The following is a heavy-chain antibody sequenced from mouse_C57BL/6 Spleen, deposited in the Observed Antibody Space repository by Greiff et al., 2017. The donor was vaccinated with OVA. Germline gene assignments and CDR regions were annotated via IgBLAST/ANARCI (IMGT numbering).Heavy chain of an antibody. V-gene: IGHV3-6*01. J-gene: IGHJ3*01. CDR3: AREGIYYGYDEAY. CDR2: ISYDGSN. D-gene: IGHD2-2*01. Sequence: EVKLQESGPGLVKPSQSLSLTCSVTGYSITSGYYWNWIRQFPGNKLEWMGYISYDGSNNYNPSLKNRISITRDTSKNQFFLKLNSVTTEDTATYYCAREGIYYGYDEAYWGQGTLVTVSA. CDR1: GYSITSGYY.